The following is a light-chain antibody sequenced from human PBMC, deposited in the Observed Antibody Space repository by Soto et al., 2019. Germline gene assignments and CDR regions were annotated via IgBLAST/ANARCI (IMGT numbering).Light chain of an antibody. CDR2: AAS. CDR1: QCISNH. V-gene: IGKV1-39*01. CDR3: QQSYSSPPT. Sequence: DIQMTQSPSSLSASVEDRVIITCRASQCISNHVNWYQQRPGKAPRLLIFAASILQSGVPARFSGSVSGTDFTLTISSLQPEDFAMYYCQQSYSSPPTFGQGTKVDIK. J-gene: IGKJ1*01.